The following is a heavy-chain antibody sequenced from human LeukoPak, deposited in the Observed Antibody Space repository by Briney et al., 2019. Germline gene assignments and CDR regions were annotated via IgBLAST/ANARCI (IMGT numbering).Heavy chain of an antibody. D-gene: IGHD1-26*01. CDR3: AKGWGASDY. CDR2: IRHDGSNK. CDR1: GFTFSSYG. V-gene: IGHV3-30*02. J-gene: IGHJ4*02. Sequence: GGSLRLSCAASGFTFSSYGMHWVRQAPGKGLEWVAFIRHDGSNKYYADSVKGRFTISRDNSKNTLYLQMNSLRAEDTAVYYCAKGWGASDYWGQGTLVTVSS.